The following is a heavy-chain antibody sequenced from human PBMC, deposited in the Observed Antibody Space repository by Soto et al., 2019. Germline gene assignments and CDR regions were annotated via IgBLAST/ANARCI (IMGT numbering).Heavy chain of an antibody. CDR3: ASDLHGDPYY. J-gene: IGHJ4*02. CDR2: ISAYNGNT. D-gene: IGHD4-17*01. CDR1: GYTFTSYG. V-gene: IGHV1-18*01. Sequence: QVQLVQSGAEVKKPGASVKVSCKASGYTFTSYGISWVRQAPGQGLEWMGWISAYNGNTNYAQKLQGRVTMTTDTSTSTAKMEPSSSSYNDPAVNYCASDLHGDPYYWGQGTLVPVSS.